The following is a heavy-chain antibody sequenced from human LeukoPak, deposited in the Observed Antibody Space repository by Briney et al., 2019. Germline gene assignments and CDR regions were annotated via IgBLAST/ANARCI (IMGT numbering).Heavy chain of an antibody. J-gene: IGHJ6*03. CDR2: IIPILGIA. D-gene: IGHD3-3*01. CDR3: ARGLTISGVVINYMDV. V-gene: IGHV1-69*02. Sequence: SVKVSCKASGGTFSSYTISWVRQAPGQGLEWMGRIIPILGIANYAQKFQGRVTITADKSTSTAYMELSSLRSEDTAVYYCARGLTISGVVINYMDVWGKGITVTVSS. CDR1: GGTFSSYT.